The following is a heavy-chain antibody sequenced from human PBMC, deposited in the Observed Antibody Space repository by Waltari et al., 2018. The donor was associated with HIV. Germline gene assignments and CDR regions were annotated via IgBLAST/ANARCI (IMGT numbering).Heavy chain of an antibody. CDR3: ARDPSPPILYDILTGYYFDY. J-gene: IGHJ4*02. CDR2: VRYDGSNK. CDR1: GFTFTTYA. V-gene: IGHV3-30*02. Sequence: QVQLVESGGGVVQPGGSLRLSCAAPGFTFTTYAMPWVRQAPGKGLEWVAFVRYDGSNKYYADSVKGRFTISRDNSKNTLYLQMNSLRADDTAVYYCARDPSPPILYDILTGYYFDYWGQGTLVTVSS. D-gene: IGHD3-9*01.